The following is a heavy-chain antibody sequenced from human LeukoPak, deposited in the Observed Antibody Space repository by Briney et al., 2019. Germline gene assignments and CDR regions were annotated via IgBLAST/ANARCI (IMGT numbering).Heavy chain of an antibody. V-gene: IGHV3-9*01. CDR3: AKDRTYYYNSGSYFDL. J-gene: IGHJ2*01. CDR2: IDWSSGEI. D-gene: IGHD3-10*01. Sequence: PGGSLRLSCAASGFNFDDYAMHWARQPPGKGLEWVSGIDWSSGEITYADSVKGRFTISRDNAKNSLYLQMNSLKTEDTALYYCAKDRTYYYNSGSYFDLWGCGTLVTVSS. CDR1: GFNFDDYA.